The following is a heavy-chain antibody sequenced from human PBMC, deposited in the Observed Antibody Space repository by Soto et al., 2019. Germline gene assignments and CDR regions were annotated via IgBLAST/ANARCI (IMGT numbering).Heavy chain of an antibody. CDR3: ARGPSGDKVDS. Sequence: QVQLQESGPGLVKPSQTLSLTCTVSGGSISTVDYWWSWIRQSPDMGLEWIGHLYDGGRTYNNPSLESRVTMSVGTSKSQLSLTLSSVSAADTAVYYCARGPSGDKVDSWGQGTLVTVSS. J-gene: IGHJ4*02. CDR2: LYDGGRT. V-gene: IGHV4-30-4*01. D-gene: IGHD7-27*01. CDR1: GGSISTVDYW.